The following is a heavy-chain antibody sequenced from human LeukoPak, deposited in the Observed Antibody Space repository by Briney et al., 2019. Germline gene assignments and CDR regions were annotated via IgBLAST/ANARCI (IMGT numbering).Heavy chain of an antibody. CDR3: AREGGAVAAAGGNDY. Sequence: PGGSLRLSCAASGFTFSSYSMNWVRQAPGKGLEWVSSISSSSSYIYYADSVKGRFTISRDNAKNSLYLQMNSLRAEDTAVYYCAREGGAVAAAGGNDYWGQGTLATVSS. V-gene: IGHV3-21*01. CDR1: GFTFSSYS. D-gene: IGHD6-13*01. J-gene: IGHJ4*02. CDR2: ISSSSSYI.